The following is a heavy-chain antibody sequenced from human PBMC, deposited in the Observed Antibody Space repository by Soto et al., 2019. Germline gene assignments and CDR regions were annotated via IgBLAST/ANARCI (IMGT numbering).Heavy chain of an antibody. D-gene: IGHD5-12*01. CDR1: GGTVNNYA. J-gene: IGHJ4*02. CDR3: ARGGVDVVATSAFDY. V-gene: IGHV1-69*01. CDR2: IIPIIGTA. Sequence: QVQLVQSGAEVKKPGSSVKVSGKASGGTVNNYAISWVRQSPGQGLEWMGGIIPIIGTADYAHKFQGRLAISADESTGNTFMELSSLRSEDTALYYCARGGVDVVATSAFDYWGQGTLVTVSS.